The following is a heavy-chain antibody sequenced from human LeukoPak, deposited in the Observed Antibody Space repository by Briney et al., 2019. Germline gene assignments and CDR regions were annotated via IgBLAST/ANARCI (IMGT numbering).Heavy chain of an antibody. V-gene: IGHV1-18*01. CDR3: ARDDSIAAAGTWFDY. J-gene: IGHJ4*02. CDR2: ITDYSGNT. D-gene: IGHD6-13*01. CDR1: GYTFTSYG. Sequence: ASVKVSCKASGYTFTSYGTSWVRQAPGQGLEWVGWITDYSGNTNYAQKLQGRVTMTTDTSTSTAYMELRSLRSDDTAVYYCARDDSIAAAGTWFDYWGQGTLVTVSS.